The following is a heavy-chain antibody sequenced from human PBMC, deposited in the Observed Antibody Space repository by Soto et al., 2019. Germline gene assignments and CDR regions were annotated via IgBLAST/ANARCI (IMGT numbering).Heavy chain of an antibody. D-gene: IGHD3-22*01. CDR2: IYSGGST. CDR3: ARGSYDSSGYYYRNYYYGMDV. J-gene: IGHJ6*02. CDR1: GFTVSSNY. Sequence: EVQLVETGGGLIQPGGSLRLSCAASGFTVSSNYMSWVRQAPGKGLEWVSVIYSGGSTYYADSVKGRFTISRDNSKNTLYLQMNSLRAEDTAVYYCARGSYDSSGYYYRNYYYGMDVWGQGTTVTVSS. V-gene: IGHV3-53*02.